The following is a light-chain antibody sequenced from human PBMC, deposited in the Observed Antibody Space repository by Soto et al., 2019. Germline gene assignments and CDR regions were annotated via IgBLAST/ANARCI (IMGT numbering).Light chain of an antibody. CDR1: QSVSSC. CDR3: QQYWNYPQIT. J-gene: IGKJ5*01. V-gene: IGKV1-5*01. Sequence: DIQMTQSPSTLSSSLGERVTITCRASQSVSSCLAWYQQKPGKAPKLLIYAASTLQSGVPSRFSGTGSGTDFTLTISCLQPEDFANYYCQQYWNYPQITFGQGTRLEIK. CDR2: AAS.